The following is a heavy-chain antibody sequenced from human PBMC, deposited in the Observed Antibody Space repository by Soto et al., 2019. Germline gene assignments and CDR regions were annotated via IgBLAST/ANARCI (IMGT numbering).Heavy chain of an antibody. CDR1: GFTFSSYA. CDR2: ISGSGGST. D-gene: IGHD3-22*01. V-gene: IGHV3-23*01. Sequence: LRLSCAASGFTFSSYAMSWVRQAPGKGLEWVSAISGSGGSTYYADSVKGRFTISRDNSKNTLYLQMNSLRAEDTAVYYCAKAPRITMIVVVTPFDYWGQGTLVTVSS. J-gene: IGHJ4*02. CDR3: AKAPRITMIVVVTPFDY.